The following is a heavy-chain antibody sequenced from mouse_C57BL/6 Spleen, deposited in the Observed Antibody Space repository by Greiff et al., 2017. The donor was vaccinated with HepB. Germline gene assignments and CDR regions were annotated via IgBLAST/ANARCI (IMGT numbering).Heavy chain of an antibody. CDR3: ARHEGGYDYDGAYAMDY. CDR1: GYTFTEYT. V-gene: IGHV1-62-2*01. CDR2: FYPGSGSI. J-gene: IGHJ4*01. Sequence: VKLQESGAELVKPGASVKLSCKASGYTFTEYTIHWVKQRSGQGLEWIGWFYPGSGSIKYNEKFKDKATLTADKSSSTVYMELSRLTSEDSAVYFCARHEGGYDYDGAYAMDYWGQGTSVTVSS. D-gene: IGHD2-4*01.